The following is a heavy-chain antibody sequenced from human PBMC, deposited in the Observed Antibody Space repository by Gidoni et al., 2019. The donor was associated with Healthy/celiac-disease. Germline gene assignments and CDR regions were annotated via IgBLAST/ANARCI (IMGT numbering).Heavy chain of an antibody. CDR2: ISGSGGST. D-gene: IGHD5-18*01. CDR1: GCTFSSYA. V-gene: IGHV3-23*01. J-gene: IGHJ4*02. Sequence: EVQLLESGGGLVQPGGSLGRSCAASGCTFSSYAMSWVRQAPGKGLELVSAISGSGGSTYYADSVKGRFTISRDNSKNTLYLQMNSLRAEDTAVYYCAKEVGGYSYGSHFDYWGQGTLVTVSS. CDR3: AKEVGGYSYGSHFDY.